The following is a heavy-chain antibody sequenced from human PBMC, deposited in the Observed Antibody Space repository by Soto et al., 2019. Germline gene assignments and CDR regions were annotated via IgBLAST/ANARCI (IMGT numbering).Heavy chain of an antibody. CDR2: INHSGST. V-gene: IGHV4-34*01. Sequence: SETLSLTCAVYGGSFSGYYWSWIRQPPGKGLEWIGEINHSGSTNYNPSLKSRVTISVDTSKNQFSLKLSSVTASDTAVYYCARDRCPVVCFDPLVYWRMATPVT. CDR3: ARDRCPVVCFDPLVY. J-gene: IGHJ4*02. D-gene: IGHD2-15*01. CDR1: GGSFSGYY.